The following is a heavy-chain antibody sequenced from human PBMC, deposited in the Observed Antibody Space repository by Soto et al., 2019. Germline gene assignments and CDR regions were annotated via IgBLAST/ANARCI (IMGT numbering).Heavy chain of an antibody. CDR2: IKSKTDGGTT. CDR1: GFTFSNAW. CDR3: TTETIAVAGLDALDI. J-gene: IGHJ3*02. V-gene: IGHV3-15*07. D-gene: IGHD6-19*01. Sequence: GGSLRLSCAASGFTFSNAWMNWVRQAPGKGLEWVGRIKSKTDGGTTDYAAPVKGRFTISRDDSKNTLYLQMNSLKTEDTAVYYCTTETIAVAGLDALDIWGQGTMVTVSS.